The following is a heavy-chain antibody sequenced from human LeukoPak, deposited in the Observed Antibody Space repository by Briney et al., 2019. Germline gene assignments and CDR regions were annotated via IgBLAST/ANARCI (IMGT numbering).Heavy chain of an antibody. J-gene: IGHJ3*02. D-gene: IGHD3-16*01. V-gene: IGHV3-66*01. CDR3: ARVGGYAFDI. Sequence: GGSLRLSCAASGFTVSDNYMSWVRQAPGKGLEWVSVISSGGITYYADSVKGRFTISRDNSRNTLFLQMNSLRAEDTAVYSCARVGGYAFDIWGQGTMVTVSS. CDR1: GFTVSDNY. CDR2: ISSGGIT.